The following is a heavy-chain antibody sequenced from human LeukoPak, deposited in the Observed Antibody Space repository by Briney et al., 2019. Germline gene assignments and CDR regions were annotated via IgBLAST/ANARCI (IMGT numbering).Heavy chain of an antibody. D-gene: IGHD3-10*01. V-gene: IGHV1-18*01. CDR1: GYTFTSYG. CDR2: ISAYNGNT. J-gene: IGHJ4*02. CDR3: ATAPYGSGSLASYFDY. Sequence: ASVKVSCKASGYTFTSYGISWVRQAPGQGLEWMGWISAYNGNTNYAQKLQGRVTMTTDTSTSTAYMELRSLRSDDTAVYYCATAPYGSGSLASYFDYWGQGTLVTVSS.